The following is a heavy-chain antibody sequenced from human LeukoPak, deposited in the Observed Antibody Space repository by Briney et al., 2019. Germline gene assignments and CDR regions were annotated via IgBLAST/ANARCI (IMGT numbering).Heavy chain of an antibody. D-gene: IGHD4-17*01. CDR2: ISTTGTTV. V-gene: IGHV3-48*03. Sequence: GGSLRLSCAASGFTFSGYELNWVRQAPGKGLEWVSYISTTGTTVYYADSVKGRFTISRDNVKNSLYLQMNSLRDEDTAVYYCARGGDYGDYVDFAYWGQRTLVTVSS. CDR1: GFTFSGYE. CDR3: ARGGDYGDYVDFAY. J-gene: IGHJ4*02.